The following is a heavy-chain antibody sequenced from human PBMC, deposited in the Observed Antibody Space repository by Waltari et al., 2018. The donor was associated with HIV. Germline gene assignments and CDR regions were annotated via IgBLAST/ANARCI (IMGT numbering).Heavy chain of an antibody. D-gene: IGHD3-3*01. CDR2: MNRDSGDA. V-gene: IGHV1-8*01. CDR3: SLGRRGALFGDD. Sequence: QGRLVQSVAAVREPGASVKVTCKALGYTFADNDINWIRRASGGGLEWLGWMNRDSGDAGVGQRFQGRRNMTRATSAETVYLELFKLESQDTVFYYCSLGRRGALFGDDWGQGTLVTVSS. J-gene: IGHJ4*02. CDR1: GYTFADND.